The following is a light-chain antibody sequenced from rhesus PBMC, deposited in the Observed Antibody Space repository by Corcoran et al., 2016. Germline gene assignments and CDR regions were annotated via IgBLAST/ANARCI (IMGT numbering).Light chain of an antibody. CDR3: MQYTHIPWT. CDR1: QSLVHTNGNTY. Sequence: SQSLVHTNGNTYLSWFQQKPGQPPRLPIYKVSDRDSGAPDRFSGTGAGTDFTLKISRVEAEGVGVYYCMQYTHIPWTFGQGTKVEIK. J-gene: IGKJ1*01. V-gene: IGKV2-65*01. CDR2: KVS.